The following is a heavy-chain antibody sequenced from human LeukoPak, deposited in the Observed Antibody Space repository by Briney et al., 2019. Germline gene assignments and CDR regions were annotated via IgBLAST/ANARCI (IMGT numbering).Heavy chain of an antibody. CDR3: ARGYGSGSYAGMDV. CDR2: IDTAGDP. D-gene: IGHD3-10*01. V-gene: IGHV3-13*05. Sequence: PGGSLRLSCVASGFTFSSNGMHWVRQAAGKGLEWVSGIDTAGDPCYPGSVKGRFTISRENAKYSLYLQMNSLTAGDTAVYYCARGYGSGSYAGMDVWGKGTTVTVSS. CDR1: GFTFSSNG. J-gene: IGHJ6*04.